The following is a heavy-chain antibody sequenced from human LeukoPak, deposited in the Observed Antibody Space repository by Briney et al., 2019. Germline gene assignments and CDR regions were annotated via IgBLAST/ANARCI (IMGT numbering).Heavy chain of an antibody. Sequence: SETLSLTCAVYGGSFSGYYWSWIRQPPGKGLEWIGEINHSGSTNYNPSLKSRVTISVDTSKNQFSLKLSSVTAADTAVYYCASLSSSTPTRTGIVVPDYWGQGTLVTVSS. D-gene: IGHD2-2*01. J-gene: IGHJ4*02. CDR1: GGSFSGYY. CDR3: ASLSSSTPTRTGIVVPDY. CDR2: INHSGST. V-gene: IGHV4-34*01.